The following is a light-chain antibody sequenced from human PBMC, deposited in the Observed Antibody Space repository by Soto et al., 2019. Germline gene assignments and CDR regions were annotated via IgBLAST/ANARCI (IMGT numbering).Light chain of an antibody. CDR1: QTVRNNY. CDR2: DAS. Sequence: EFMLTQSTATLSLSPGERATLSCRASQTVRNNYVAWYQQKPGQAPRLLIYDASSRATGIPDRFSGGGSGTDFTLTISRLEPEDFAVYYCQQYGSSPWTFGQGTKVDIK. CDR3: QQYGSSPWT. J-gene: IGKJ1*01. V-gene: IGKV3-20*01.